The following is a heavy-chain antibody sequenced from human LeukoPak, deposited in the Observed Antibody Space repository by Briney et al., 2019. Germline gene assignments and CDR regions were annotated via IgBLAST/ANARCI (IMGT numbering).Heavy chain of an antibody. CDR1: GGSISSSSYY. D-gene: IGHD6-13*01. Sequence: SETLSLTCTVSGGSISSSSYYWGWIRQPPGKGLEWIGSIYYSGSTYYNPSLKSRVTISVDTSKIQFSLKLSSVTAADTAVYYCARDTLYSSSGRGGFDYWGQGTLVTVSS. CDR3: ARDTLYSSSGRGGFDY. CDR2: IYYSGST. V-gene: IGHV4-39*07. J-gene: IGHJ4*02.